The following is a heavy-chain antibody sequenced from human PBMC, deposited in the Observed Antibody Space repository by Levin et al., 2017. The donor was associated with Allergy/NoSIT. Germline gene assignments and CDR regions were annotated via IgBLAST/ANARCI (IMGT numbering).Heavy chain of an antibody. J-gene: IGHJ4*02. CDR2: TKQDGTEK. Sequence: QPGGSLRLSCAASGFIFSNSWMAWVRQAPGKGLEWVANTKQDGTEKNYADSVKGRFTISRDNAKNSLYLQVDSLRVEDTAVFYCVRHGFYNFDYWGQGTLVIVSS. CDR3: VRHGFYNFDY. V-gene: IGHV3-7*01. CDR1: GFIFSNSW. D-gene: IGHD3-3*01.